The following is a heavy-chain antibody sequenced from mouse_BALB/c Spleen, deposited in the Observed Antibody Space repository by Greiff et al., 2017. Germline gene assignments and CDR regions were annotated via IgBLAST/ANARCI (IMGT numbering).Heavy chain of an antibody. CDR2: INPGSGGT. V-gene: IGHV1-54*01. CDR3: ARYYEYEGFDY. D-gene: IGHD2-4*01. J-gene: IGHJ3*01. CDR1: GYAFTNYL. Sequence: QVQLKESGAELVRPGTSVKVSCKASGYAFTNYLIEWVKQRPGQGLEWIGVINPGSGGTNYNEKFKGKATLTADKSSSTAYMQLSSLTSDDSAVYFCARYYEYEGFDYWGQGTLVTVSA.